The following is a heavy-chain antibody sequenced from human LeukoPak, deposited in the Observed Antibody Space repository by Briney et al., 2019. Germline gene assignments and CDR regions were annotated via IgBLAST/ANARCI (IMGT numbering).Heavy chain of an antibody. V-gene: IGHV3-7*01. J-gene: IGHJ4*02. Sequence: GGSLRLSCAASGFTFSSYAMSWVRQAPGKGLEWVANIKQDGSEKYYVDSVKGRFTISRDNAKNSLYLQMNSLRAEDTAVYYCARVRSYYYDSSGSFDYWGQGTLVTVSS. CDR1: GFTFSSYA. CDR3: ARVRSYYYDSSGSFDY. CDR2: IKQDGSEK. D-gene: IGHD3-22*01.